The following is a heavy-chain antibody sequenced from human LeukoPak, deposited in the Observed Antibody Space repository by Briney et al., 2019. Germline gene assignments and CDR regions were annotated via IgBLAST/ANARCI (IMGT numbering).Heavy chain of an antibody. CDR3: ARRAYGSGSFNRYHFAY. Sequence: SETLSLTCTVSGGSISSYYWSWIRQPPGKGLEWIGYIYYSGSTNYNPSLKSRVTISVDTSSNQFSLKLNSVTAADRAVYYCARRAYGSGSFNRYHFAYWGQGTLVAVSS. CDR2: IYYSGST. D-gene: IGHD3-10*01. J-gene: IGHJ4*02. V-gene: IGHV4-59*08. CDR1: GGSISSYY.